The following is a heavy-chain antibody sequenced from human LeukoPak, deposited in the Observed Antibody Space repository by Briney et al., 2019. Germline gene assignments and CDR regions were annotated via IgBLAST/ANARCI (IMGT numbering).Heavy chain of an antibody. Sequence: GGSLRLSCVASGFPFSSYWMTWVRQAPGKGLEWVANIKQDGSKKSYVDSVKGRFTISSDNAKNPLYLQMNSLRAEDTAVYYCATSRTFDYWGQGTLVTVSS. V-gene: IGHV3-7*01. J-gene: IGHJ4*02. D-gene: IGHD1-7*01. CDR2: IKQDGSKK. CDR3: ATSRTFDY. CDR1: GFPFSSYW.